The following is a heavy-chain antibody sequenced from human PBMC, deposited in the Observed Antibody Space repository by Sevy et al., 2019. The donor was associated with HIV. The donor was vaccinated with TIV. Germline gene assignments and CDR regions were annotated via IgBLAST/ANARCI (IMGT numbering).Heavy chain of an antibody. J-gene: IGHJ4*02. CDR3: ARVVLVVYAKYYFDY. CDR1: GGTFSSYA. D-gene: IGHD2-8*02. CDR2: IIPIFGTA. V-gene: IGHV1-69*13. Sequence: ASVKVSCKASGGTFSSYAISWVRQAPGQGLEWMGGIIPIFGTANYAQTFQGRVTITADESTSTAYMELSSLRSEDTAVYYCARVVLVVYAKYYFDYWGQGTLVTVSS.